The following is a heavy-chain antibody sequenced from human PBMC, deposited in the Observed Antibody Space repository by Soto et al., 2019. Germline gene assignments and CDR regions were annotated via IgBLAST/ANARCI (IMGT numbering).Heavy chain of an antibody. CDR2: IIPILGIA. CDR1: GGTFSSYT. Sequence: ASVKVSCKASGGTFSSYTISWVRQAPGQGLEWMGRIIPILGIANYAQKFQGRVTITADKSTSTAYMELGSLRSEDTAVYYCAKATITMVRGVITNDAFDIWGQGTMVT. D-gene: IGHD3-10*01. J-gene: IGHJ3*02. V-gene: IGHV1-69*02. CDR3: AKATITMVRGVITNDAFDI.